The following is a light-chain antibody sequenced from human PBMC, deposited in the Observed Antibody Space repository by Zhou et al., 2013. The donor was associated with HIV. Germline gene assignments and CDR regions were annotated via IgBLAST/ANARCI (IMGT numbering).Light chain of an antibody. CDR3: QQYTTIPWT. Sequence: DIQMTQSPSTLSASIGDRVTITCRASQSISTWLAWYQQKRGKAPKLLIYKASNLESGVPSRFSGSGSGTEFTLTISSLQPDDFATYYCQQYTTIPWTFGPGDQGGSQT. V-gene: IGKV1-5*03. CDR2: KAS. CDR1: QSISTW. J-gene: IGKJ1*01.